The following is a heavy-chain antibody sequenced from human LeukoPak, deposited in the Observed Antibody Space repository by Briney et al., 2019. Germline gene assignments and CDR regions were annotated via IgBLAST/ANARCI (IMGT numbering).Heavy chain of an antibody. CDR3: ARVDSSSWSQAFDI. Sequence: SETLSLTCTVSGGSISSGGYYWSWIRQHPGKGLEWIGYIYYSGSTYYNPSLKSRVTISVDTSKNQFSLKLSSVTAADTAVYYCARVDSSSWSQAFDIWGQGTMVTVSS. J-gene: IGHJ3*02. CDR2: IYYSGST. CDR1: GGSISSGGYY. V-gene: IGHV4-31*03. D-gene: IGHD6-13*01.